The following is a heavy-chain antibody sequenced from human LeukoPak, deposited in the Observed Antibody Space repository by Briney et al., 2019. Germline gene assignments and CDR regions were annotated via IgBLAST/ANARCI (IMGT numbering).Heavy chain of an antibody. Sequence: SETLSLTCAVYGGSFSGYYWSWIRQPPGKGLEWIGEINHSGSTHYNPSLKSRVTISVDTSKNQFSLKLSSVTAADTAVYYCARGSYDYVWGSYRFDIWGQGTMVTVSS. J-gene: IGHJ3*02. CDR1: GGSFSGYY. D-gene: IGHD3-16*02. CDR3: ARGSYDYVWGSYRFDI. V-gene: IGHV4-34*01. CDR2: INHSGST.